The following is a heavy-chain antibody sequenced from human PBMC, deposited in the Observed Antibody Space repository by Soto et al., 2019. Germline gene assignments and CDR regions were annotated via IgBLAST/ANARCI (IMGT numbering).Heavy chain of an antibody. CDR1: GGTFSNDV. CDR2: IIPISGAA. D-gene: IGHD1-7*01. CDR3: ARDMTRTVVPYFDF. Sequence: QVQLVQSGAEVKKPGSSVKVSCKASGGTFSNDVVNWVRQSPGQGLEWMGRIIPISGAANYAQKFQGRVTITADKSTSASYMELSSLRSEDTAVYYCARDMTRTVVPYFDFWGQGTLVTVSS. J-gene: IGHJ4*02. V-gene: IGHV1-69*06.